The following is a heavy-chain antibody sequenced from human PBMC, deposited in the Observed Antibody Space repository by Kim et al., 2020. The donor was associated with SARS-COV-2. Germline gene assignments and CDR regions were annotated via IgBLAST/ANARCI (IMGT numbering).Heavy chain of an antibody. D-gene: IGHD3-22*01. Sequence: SETLSLTCTVSGGSISSYYWSWIRQPPGKELEWIGYIYYSGSTNYNPSLKSRVTISVDTSKNQFSLKLSSVTAADTAVYYCARTSLAYYYDSSGYYPDAFDIWGQGTMVTVSS. V-gene: IGHV4-59*13. J-gene: IGHJ3*02. CDR2: IYYSGST. CDR3: ARTSLAYYYDSSGYYPDAFDI. CDR1: GGSISSYY.